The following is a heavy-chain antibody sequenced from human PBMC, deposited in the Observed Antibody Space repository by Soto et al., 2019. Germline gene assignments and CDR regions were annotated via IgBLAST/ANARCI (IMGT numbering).Heavy chain of an antibody. D-gene: IGHD3-3*01. V-gene: IGHV1-69*01. J-gene: IGHJ5*02. CDR1: GGTFSSYA. Sequence: QVQLVQSGAEVKKPGSSVKVSCKASGGTFSSYAISWVRQAPGQGLAWMGGIIPIFGTANYAQKFQGRVTITADESPITAYMELSSLRSEATAVYYCARGILAYYDFWSGYWFDPWGQGTLVTVSS. CDR3: ARGILAYYDFWSGYWFDP. CDR2: IIPIFGTA.